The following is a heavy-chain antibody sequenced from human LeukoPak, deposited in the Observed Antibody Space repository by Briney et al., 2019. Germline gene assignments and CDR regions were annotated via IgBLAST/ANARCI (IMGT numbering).Heavy chain of an antibody. CDR1: GFTVSSNY. D-gene: IGHD5-18*01. J-gene: IGHJ4*02. Sequence: PGGSLRLSCAASGFTVSSNYMSWVRQGPGKGLECVSAISGSGGSTYYADSVKGRFTISRDNSKNTLYLQMNSLRAEDTAVYYCAKDLKGIQLWLFDYWGQGTLVTVSS. V-gene: IGHV3-23*01. CDR3: AKDLKGIQLWLFDY. CDR2: ISGSGGST.